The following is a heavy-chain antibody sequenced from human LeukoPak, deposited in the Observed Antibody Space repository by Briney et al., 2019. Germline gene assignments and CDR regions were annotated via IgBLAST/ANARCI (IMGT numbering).Heavy chain of an antibody. Sequence: TGGSLTLSCVVSGFSFSTFEMNWVRQAPGKGLEWVSYISSRFDLHHADSVKGRFTISRDNARNSLYLQMTSLRAEDTAVYYCARQADYNVLTGYHKGHLDYWGQGTLVTVSS. V-gene: IGHV3-48*03. CDR1: GFSFSTFE. D-gene: IGHD3-9*01. CDR3: ARQADYNVLTGYHKGHLDY. J-gene: IGHJ4*02. CDR2: ISSRFDL.